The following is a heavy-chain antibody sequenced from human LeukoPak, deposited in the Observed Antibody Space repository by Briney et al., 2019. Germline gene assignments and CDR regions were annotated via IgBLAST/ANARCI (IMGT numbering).Heavy chain of an antibody. CDR2: INWNGGST. CDR1: GFTFDDYG. D-gene: IGHD5-18*01. V-gene: IGHV3-20*01. Sequence: SGGSLRLSCAASGFTFDDYGMSWVRQAPGKGLEWVSGINWNGGSTGYADSVKGRFTISRDNAKNSLYLQLNSLRAEDTALYHCARVETAMAYINNFDYWGQGTLVTVSS. J-gene: IGHJ4*02. CDR3: ARVETAMAYINNFDY.